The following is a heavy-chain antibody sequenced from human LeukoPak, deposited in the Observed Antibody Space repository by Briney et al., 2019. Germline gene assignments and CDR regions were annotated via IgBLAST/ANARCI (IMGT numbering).Heavy chain of an antibody. CDR3: AKGGPDIVVVPATIDY. V-gene: IGHV3-9*01. CDR2: ISWNSGSI. CDR1: RFTFDDYA. Sequence: SLPLSCAASRFTFDDYAMHWLRPAPGKGLEGVSGISWNSGSIGYADSVKGRFTISRDNAKNSLYLQMNSLRAEDTALYYCAKGGPDIVVVPATIDYWGQGTLVTVSS. D-gene: IGHD2-2*01. J-gene: IGHJ4*02.